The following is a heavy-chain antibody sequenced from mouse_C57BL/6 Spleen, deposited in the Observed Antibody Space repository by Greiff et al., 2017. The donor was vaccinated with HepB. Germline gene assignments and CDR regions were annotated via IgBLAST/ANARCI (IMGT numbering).Heavy chain of an antibody. CDR2: IHPNSGST. CDR3: ARSNYSPFDY. D-gene: IGHD2-12*01. V-gene: IGHV1-64*01. Sequence: QVQLQQPGAELVKPGASVKLSCKASGYTFTSYWMHWVKQRPGQGLEWIGMIHPNSGSTNYNEKFKSKATLTVDKSSSTAYIQLSSLTSEDSAVYYCARSNYSPFDYWGQGTTLTVSS. CDR1: GYTFTSYW. J-gene: IGHJ2*01.